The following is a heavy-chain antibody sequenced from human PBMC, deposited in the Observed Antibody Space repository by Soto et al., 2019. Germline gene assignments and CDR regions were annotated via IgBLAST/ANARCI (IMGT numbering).Heavy chain of an antibody. CDR3: ARAAAAGRKFDY. D-gene: IGHD6-13*01. CDR2: INPNGGDT. CDR1: GYTFTIYY. Sequence: GSVKVSCKTSGYTFTIYYMHWVRQAPGQGLEWMGFINPNGGDTDYVQKFQGRVAMTSDTSTSTVYVELSSLRSEDTAVYYCARAAAAGRKFDYWGQGTLVTVSS. V-gene: IGHV1-46*03. J-gene: IGHJ4*02.